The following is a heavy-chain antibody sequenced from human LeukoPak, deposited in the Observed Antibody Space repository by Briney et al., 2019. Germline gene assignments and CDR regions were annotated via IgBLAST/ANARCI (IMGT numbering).Heavy chain of an antibody. Sequence: PSETLSLTCTVSGGSISGYYWSWIRQPPGKGLEWIGYIYYSGSTNYNPSLKSRVTISVDTSKNQFSLKLSSVTAADTAVYYCARDSYYYGMDVWGQGTTVTVSS. CDR3: ARDSYYYGMDV. CDR1: GGSISGYY. CDR2: IYYSGST. J-gene: IGHJ6*02. V-gene: IGHV4-59*01.